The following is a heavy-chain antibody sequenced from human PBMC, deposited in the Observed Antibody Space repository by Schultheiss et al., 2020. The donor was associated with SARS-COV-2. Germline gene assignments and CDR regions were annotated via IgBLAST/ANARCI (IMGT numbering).Heavy chain of an antibody. V-gene: IGHV4-59*01. CDR3: ARDYPLGDALDI. J-gene: IGHJ3*02. CDR1: GGSISSYY. Sequence: SQTLSLTCTVSGGSISSYYWSWIRQHPGKGLEWIGYIYHSGSTNYNPSLKSRVTISVDTSKNQFSLKLSSVTAADTAVYYCARDYPLGDALDIWGQGTMVTVSS. CDR2: IYHSGST.